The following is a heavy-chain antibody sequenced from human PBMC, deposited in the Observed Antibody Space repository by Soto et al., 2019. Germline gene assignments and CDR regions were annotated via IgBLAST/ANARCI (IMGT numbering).Heavy chain of an antibody. J-gene: IGHJ3*01. CDR2: ISGSGDIT. V-gene: IGHV3-23*01. CDR1: GITFINYA. CDR3: AKPPPPADAFDF. Sequence: EVQLLESGGGLVQPGGSLRLSCAASGITFINYAMSWVRQAPGKGLEWVSTISGSGDITYHADSVKGRFTISRDNSKNTLYLEMNTLRAEGTAGYYCAKPPPPADAFDFWGQGTVVTVSS.